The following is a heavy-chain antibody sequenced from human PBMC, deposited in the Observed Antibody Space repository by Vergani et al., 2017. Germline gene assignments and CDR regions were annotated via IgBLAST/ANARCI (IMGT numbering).Heavy chain of an antibody. CDR3: GRVADVYGLGSRLLDL. CDR1: GGSMSGYY. V-gene: IGHV4-59*01. CDR2: MYHSGST. Sequence: QVNLQESGPGLVKPSETLSLTCSVSGGSMSGYYWSWIRQPPGKELEWIGYMYHSGSTNYNPSLETRVTISGDTSKNQFSLKLNSVTAADTAVYYCGRVADVYGLGSRLLDLWVQGILVTVSS. J-gene: IGHJ5*02. D-gene: IGHD3-10*01.